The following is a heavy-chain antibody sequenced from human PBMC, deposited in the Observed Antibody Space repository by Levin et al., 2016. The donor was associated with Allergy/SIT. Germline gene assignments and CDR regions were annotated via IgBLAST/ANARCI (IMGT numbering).Heavy chain of an antibody. J-gene: IGHJ6*02. V-gene: IGHV4-34*01. Sequence: WIRQPPGKGLEWIGEINHSGSTNYNPSLKSRVTISVDTSKNQFSLKLSSVTAADTAVYYCARGRPGGYSSSWQGSRYHYYYYYGMDVWGQGTTVTVSS. CDR3: ARGRPGGYSSSWQGSRYHYYYYYGMDV. D-gene: IGHD6-13*01. CDR2: INHSGST.